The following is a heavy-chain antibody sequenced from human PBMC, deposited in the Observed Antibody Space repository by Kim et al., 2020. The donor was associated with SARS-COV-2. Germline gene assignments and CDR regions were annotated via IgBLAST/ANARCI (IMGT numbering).Heavy chain of an antibody. V-gene: IGHV4-39*01. CDR3: ARGGHRYSSSWRGGCFDP. D-gene: IGHD6-13*01. Sequence: SETLSLTCTVSGGSISSSSYYWGWIRQPPGKGLEWIGSIYYSGSTYYNPSLKSRVTISVDTSKNQFSLKLSSVTAADTAVYYCARGGHRYSSSWRGGCFDPWGQGTLVTVSS. J-gene: IGHJ5*02. CDR1: GGSISSSSYY. CDR2: IYYSGST.